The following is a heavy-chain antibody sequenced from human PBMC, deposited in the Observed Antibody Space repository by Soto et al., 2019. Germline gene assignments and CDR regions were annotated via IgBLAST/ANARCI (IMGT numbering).Heavy chain of an antibody. CDR3: TREWSAVTGTPFDL. CDR2: FSYDGHTK. D-gene: IGHD6-19*01. V-gene: IGHV3-30*03. CDR1: GFTFSAFG. J-gene: IGHJ3*01. Sequence: ESGGGVVQPEKSLRLSCEASGFTFSAFGMHWVRQAPGKGLEWVAGFSYDGHTKYYANPVKGRFSISSDNSRNALYLSMDSLRAEDTAMYYCTREWSAVTGTPFDLWGQGTMVIVSS.